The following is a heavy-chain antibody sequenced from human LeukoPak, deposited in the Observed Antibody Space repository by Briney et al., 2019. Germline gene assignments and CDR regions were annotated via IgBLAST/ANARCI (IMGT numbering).Heavy chain of an antibody. CDR3: AKAYGSGSYSLFDY. J-gene: IGHJ4*02. V-gene: IGHV3-48*01. Sequence: PGVSLRLSCAASGFTFSTYSMNWVRQAPGKGLEWVSYISSSSTTRKYADSVKGRFTVSRDNDKNSLYLQMNSLRAEDTALYYCAKAYGSGSYSLFDYWGQGTLVTVSS. D-gene: IGHD3-10*01. CDR2: ISSSSTTR. CDR1: GFTFSTYS.